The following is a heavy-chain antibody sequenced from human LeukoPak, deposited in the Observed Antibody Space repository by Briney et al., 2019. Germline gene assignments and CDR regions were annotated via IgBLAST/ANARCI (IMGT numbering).Heavy chain of an antibody. CDR1: GYTFTGYY. Sequence: GASVKVSCEASGYTFTGYYMHWVRQAPGQGLEWMGWINPNSGGTNYAQKFQGRVTMTRDTSISTAYMELSRLRSDDTAVYYCARDRVGGVIVTFPDYWGQGTLVTVSS. CDR2: INPNSGGT. CDR3: ARDRVGGVIVTFPDY. J-gene: IGHJ4*02. V-gene: IGHV1-2*02. D-gene: IGHD3-16*02.